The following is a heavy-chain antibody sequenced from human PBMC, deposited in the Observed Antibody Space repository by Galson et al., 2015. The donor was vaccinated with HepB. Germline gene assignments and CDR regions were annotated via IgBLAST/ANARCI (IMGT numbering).Heavy chain of an antibody. D-gene: IGHD3-3*01. Sequence: SLRLSCAASGFMFSAYGMHWVRQAPGKGLEWLSVISYDSRNKFYADTVRGRFTISRDSSKNTLYLQMDSLRPEDTAVYYCARVVVLSETYLGQEDLDHWGQGTLVTVSS. CDR1: GFMFSAYG. V-gene: IGHV3-30*03. CDR3: ARVVVLSETYLGQEDLDH. J-gene: IGHJ4*02. CDR2: ISYDSRNK.